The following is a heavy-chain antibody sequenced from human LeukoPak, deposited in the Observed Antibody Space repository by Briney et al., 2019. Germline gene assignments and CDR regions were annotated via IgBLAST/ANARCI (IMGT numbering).Heavy chain of an antibody. V-gene: IGHV1-2*02. Sequence: WASVKVSCKASGYSFTGYYIHWVRQAPGQGLEWMGWVNPNSGGTNYAQKFQGRVTMTRDTSINTAYMELSSLTSDDTAVFYCARLWPQEGHFDYWGQGTLVTVSS. D-gene: IGHD2-21*01. CDR3: ARLWPQEGHFDY. CDR2: VNPNSGGT. CDR1: GYSFTGYY. J-gene: IGHJ4*02.